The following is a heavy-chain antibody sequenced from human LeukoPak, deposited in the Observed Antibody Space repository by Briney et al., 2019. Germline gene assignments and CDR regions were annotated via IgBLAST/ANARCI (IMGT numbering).Heavy chain of an antibody. Sequence: GGSLRLSCAASGFTFSSYAMSWVRQAPGKGLEWVSAISGSGGSTYYADSVKGRFTISRDNSKNTLYLQMNSLRAEDTAVYYCAKELEDIVVVVAAAGYFHYWGQGTLATVSS. D-gene: IGHD2-15*01. CDR1: GFTFSSYA. CDR3: AKELEDIVVVVAAAGYFHY. CDR2: ISGSGGST. J-gene: IGHJ4*02. V-gene: IGHV3-23*01.